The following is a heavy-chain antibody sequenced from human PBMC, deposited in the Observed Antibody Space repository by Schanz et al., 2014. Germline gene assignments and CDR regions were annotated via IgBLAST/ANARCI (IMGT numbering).Heavy chain of an antibody. Sequence: EVRLVESGGGLVQPGGSLRLSCEASGFTFSSYAMSWVRQAPGKGLEWVSAISGSGGSTYYADSVKGRFTISRDNSKNTLYLQMNTLRAEDTTVYYCARDRGYCSGGSCLTFDYWGQGTLVTVSS. J-gene: IGHJ4*02. D-gene: IGHD2-15*01. CDR1: GFTFSSYA. CDR3: ARDRGYCSGGSCLTFDY. V-gene: IGHV3-23*04. CDR2: ISGSGGST.